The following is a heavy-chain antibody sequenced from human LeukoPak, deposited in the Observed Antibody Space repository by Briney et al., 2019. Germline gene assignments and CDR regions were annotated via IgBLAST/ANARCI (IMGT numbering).Heavy chain of an antibody. J-gene: IGHJ4*02. Sequence: GRSLRLSCAASGFTFSSYGMHWVRQAPGKGLEWVAVIWYDGSNKYYADSLKGRFTISRDNSKNTLYLQMNSLRAEDTAVYYCAKGYDSSGYSMYYFDYWGQGTLVTVSS. CDR3: AKGYDSSGYSMYYFDY. CDR1: GFTFSSYG. V-gene: IGHV3-33*06. CDR2: IWYDGSNK. D-gene: IGHD3-22*01.